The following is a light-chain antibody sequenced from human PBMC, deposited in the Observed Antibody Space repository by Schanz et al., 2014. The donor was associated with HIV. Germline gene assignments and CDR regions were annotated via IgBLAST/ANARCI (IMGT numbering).Light chain of an antibody. J-gene: IGLJ2*01. CDR3: ATWDSTLRAVV. V-gene: IGLV1-51*01. CDR2: DNY. CDR1: SSNIGNNY. Sequence: QSVLTQPPSVSAAPGQKVTISCSGSSSNIGNNYVSWYQQFPGTAPKLLIYDNYQRPSGVPDRFSGSKSGTSATLAIIGLQTGDEADYYCATWDSTLRAVVFGGGTKLTVL.